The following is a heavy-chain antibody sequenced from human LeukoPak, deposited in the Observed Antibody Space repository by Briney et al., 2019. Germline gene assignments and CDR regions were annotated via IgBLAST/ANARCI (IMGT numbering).Heavy chain of an antibody. CDR3: ARDDILTGYPTPFDY. V-gene: IGHV3-7*01. J-gene: IGHJ4*02. D-gene: IGHD3-9*01. CDR1: GFNFNTYW. Sequence: PGGSLRLSCAASGFNFNTYWMSWVRQAPGKGLEWVANIKQDGSEKFYVDSMKGRFTISRDNSKNPLYLQMNSLRAEDTAVYYCARDDILTGYPTPFDYWGQGTLVTVSS. CDR2: IKQDGSEK.